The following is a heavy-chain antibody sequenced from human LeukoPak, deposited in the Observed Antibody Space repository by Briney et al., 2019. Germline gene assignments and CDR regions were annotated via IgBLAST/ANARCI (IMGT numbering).Heavy chain of an antibody. J-gene: IGHJ4*02. V-gene: IGHV3-23*01. D-gene: IGHD6-13*01. CDR1: GFTFSTFA. CDR3: AKVFLYSSSWYGHFDY. CDR2: IFPSGGEI. Sequence: GGSLRLSCAASGFTFSTFAMIWVRQPPGKGLEWVSSIFPSGGEIHYADSVKGRFTISRDNSKNTLYLQMNSLRAEDTAVYYCAKVFLYSSSWYGHFDYWGQGTLVTVSS.